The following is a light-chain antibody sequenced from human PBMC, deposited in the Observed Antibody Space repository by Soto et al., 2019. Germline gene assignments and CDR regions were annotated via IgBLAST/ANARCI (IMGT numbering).Light chain of an antibody. CDR2: DVA. CDR3: GSFTSSTTYV. V-gene: IGLV2-14*03. Sequence: QSALTQPASVSASPGQSITISCTGTSSDVGGSNFVSWYQQHPGKPPKLIIYDVATRPSGVSNRFSGSKSGSTASLIISRLQTEDEADYYCGSFTSSTTYVFGSGTKVTVL. J-gene: IGLJ1*01. CDR1: SSDVGGSNF.